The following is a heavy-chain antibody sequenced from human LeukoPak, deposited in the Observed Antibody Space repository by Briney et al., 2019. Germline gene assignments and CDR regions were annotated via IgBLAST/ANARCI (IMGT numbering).Heavy chain of an antibody. Sequence: ASVKVSCKASGYTFILSYMHWVRLAPGQGLEWMGWINPNSGVTHFAQKFRGRVTLTRDTSISTAYMELSRLTSDDTAIYYCARDYQVGATDYWGQGTLVTVSA. V-gene: IGHV1-2*02. CDR1: GYTFILSY. CDR3: ARDYQVGATDY. J-gene: IGHJ4*02. D-gene: IGHD1-26*01. CDR2: INPNSGVT.